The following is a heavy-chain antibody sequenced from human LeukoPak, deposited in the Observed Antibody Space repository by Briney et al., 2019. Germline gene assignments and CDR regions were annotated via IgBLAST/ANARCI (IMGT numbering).Heavy chain of an antibody. CDR3: ARREGITGTHFDY. CDR1: GFTFSSYG. Sequence: AGRSLRLSCAASGFTFSSYGMHWVRQAPGKGLEWVAVIWYDGSNKNYADSLKGRFTISRDNSKNTLYLQMSSLRAEDTAVYYCARREGITGTHFDYWGQGTLVTVSS. D-gene: IGHD1-20*01. J-gene: IGHJ4*02. CDR2: IWYDGSNK. V-gene: IGHV3-33*01.